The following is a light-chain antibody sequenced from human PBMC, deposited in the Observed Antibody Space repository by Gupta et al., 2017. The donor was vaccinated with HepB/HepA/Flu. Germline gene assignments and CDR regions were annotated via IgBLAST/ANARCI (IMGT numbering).Light chain of an antibody. J-gene: IGLJ1*01. CDR3: AAWDNSLSAYV. V-gene: IGLV1-47*02. Sequence: QPVMTQPPSASGTHGQTAALSCSGSSSNVGRDNVYWYRQLPGTAPKLLIYNDDRRPSGVPDRFSGSKSGTSASLSISGLRSEDEADYYCAAWDNSLSAYVFGTGTWVTVL. CDR1: SSNVGRDN. CDR2: NDD.